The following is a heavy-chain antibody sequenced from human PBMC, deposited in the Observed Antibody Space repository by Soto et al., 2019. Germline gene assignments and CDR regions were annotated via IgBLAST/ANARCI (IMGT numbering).Heavy chain of an antibody. Sequence: QVQLVQSGAEVKKPGASVKVSCKASGYTFASYGISWVRQAPGQGLEWMGWISAYSGNTNYAQKFQGRVTMTTDTFTRTAYMEVRSLRSDDTAVYYCAREGTCSSTSCPTYFSFGMDVWGQGTTVTVSS. CDR1: GYTFASYG. CDR2: ISAYSGNT. CDR3: AREGTCSSTSCPTYFSFGMDV. D-gene: IGHD2-2*01. J-gene: IGHJ6*02. V-gene: IGHV1-18*01.